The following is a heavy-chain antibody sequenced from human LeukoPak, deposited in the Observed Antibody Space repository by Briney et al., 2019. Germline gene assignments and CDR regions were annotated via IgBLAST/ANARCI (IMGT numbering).Heavy chain of an antibody. D-gene: IGHD1-26*01. CDR1: GYTFTTYY. CDR3: ARDHSGSQHRFDP. V-gene: IGHV1-46*01. CDR2: INPNVGST. J-gene: IGHJ5*02. Sequence: ASVKVSCKASGYTFTTYYVHWVRQAPGQGLEWMAVINPNVGSTSYAQKFQGRVTMTRETPTSTVYMELSSLRSEDTAVYYCARDHSGSQHRFDPWGQGTLVTVSS.